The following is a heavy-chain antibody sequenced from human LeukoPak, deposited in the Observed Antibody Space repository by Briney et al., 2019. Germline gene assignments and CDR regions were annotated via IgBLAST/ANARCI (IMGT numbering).Heavy chain of an antibody. V-gene: IGHV4-59*01. CDR3: ASDSYYYGSGSYSLDY. CDR1: GGPIRSYY. J-gene: IGHJ4*02. CDR2: IYYTGST. Sequence: SETLSLTCTVSGGPIRSYYWTWIRQPPGKGLEWIGHIYYTGSTTYNPSLKSRVTISVDTSKNQFSLKLTSVTAADTAVYYCASDSYYYGSGSYSLDYWGQGTLVTVSS. D-gene: IGHD3-10*01.